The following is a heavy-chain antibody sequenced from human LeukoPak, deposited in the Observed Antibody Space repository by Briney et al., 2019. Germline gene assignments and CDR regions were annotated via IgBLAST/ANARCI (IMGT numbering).Heavy chain of an antibody. Sequence: SETLSLTCAVYGGSFSGYYWSWIRQPPGKGLEWIGSIYYSGSTYYNPSLKSRVTISVDTSKNQFSLKLSSVTAADTAVYYCVGGDYAQGYWGQGTLVTVSS. CDR2: IYYSGST. J-gene: IGHJ4*02. V-gene: IGHV4-34*01. D-gene: IGHD4-17*01. CDR3: VGGDYAQGY. CDR1: GGSFSGYY.